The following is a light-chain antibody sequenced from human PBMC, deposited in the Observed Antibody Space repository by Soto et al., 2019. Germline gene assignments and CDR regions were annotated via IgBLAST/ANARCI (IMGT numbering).Light chain of an antibody. V-gene: IGKV3-11*01. CDR3: QQRSNWPPIT. CDR2: DAS. CDR1: QSIGSN. J-gene: IGKJ5*01. Sequence: EIAMTQSPATLSVSPGEIATLYYRASQSIGSNLAWYQQQPGQAPRLLIYDASNRATGIPARFSGSGAGTDFTLTISSLEPDDFSVYYCQQRSNWPPITLGQGTRLEIK.